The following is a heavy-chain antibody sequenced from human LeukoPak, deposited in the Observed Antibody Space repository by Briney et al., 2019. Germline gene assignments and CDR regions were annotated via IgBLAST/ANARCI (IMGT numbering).Heavy chain of an antibody. V-gene: IGHV3-23*01. CDR3: ARDPHGSGSYSLDY. CDR1: GFTFSSYA. CDR2: ISGGGGST. D-gene: IGHD3-10*01. Sequence: GGSLRLSCAASGFTFSSYAMSWVRQAPGKGLEWVSAISGGGGSTYYADSVKGRFTISRDNAKNSLYLQMNSLRAEDTAVYYCARDPHGSGSYSLDYWGQGTLVTVSS. J-gene: IGHJ4*02.